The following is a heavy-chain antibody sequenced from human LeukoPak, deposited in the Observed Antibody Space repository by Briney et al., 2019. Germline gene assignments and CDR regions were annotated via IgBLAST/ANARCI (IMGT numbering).Heavy chain of an antibody. V-gene: IGHV3-21*01. D-gene: IGHD2-2*01. CDR2: ISSSSSYI. J-gene: IGHJ5*02. CDR3: ARGPSPTSWYNWFDP. CDR1: GFTFSSYS. Sequence: GGSLRLSCAASGFTFSSYSMNWDRQAPGRGLEWVSSISSSSSYIYYADSVKGRFTISRDNAKNSLYLQMNSLRAEDTAVYYCARGPSPTSWYNWFDPWGQGTLVTVSS.